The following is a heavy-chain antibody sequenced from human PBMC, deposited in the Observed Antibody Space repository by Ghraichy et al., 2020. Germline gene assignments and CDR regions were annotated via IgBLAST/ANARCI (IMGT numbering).Heavy chain of an antibody. CDR3: ARDAAVSAPFDY. CDR2: ISAHNGNT. D-gene: IGHD6-19*01. CDR1: GYTFTTYG. J-gene: IGHJ4*02. Sequence: ASVKVSCKASGYTFTTYGISWVRQAPGQGLEWMGWISAHNGNTNYAQILQGRVTMTTDTSTSTAYMELRSLRSDDTAVYYCARDAAVSAPFDYWGQGTLVTVSS. V-gene: IGHV1-18*01.